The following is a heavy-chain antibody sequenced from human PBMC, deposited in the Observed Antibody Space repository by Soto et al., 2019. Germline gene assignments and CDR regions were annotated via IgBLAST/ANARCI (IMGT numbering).Heavy chain of an antibody. CDR2: INPTKTN. D-gene: IGHD3-22*01. CDR1: GGSFGGFR. CDR3: AIGSRDSSGYYPYDMDV. J-gene: IGHJ6*02. Sequence: QVRLQERGPGLLTPSETLSVRCAVDGGSFGGFRWCWVRQSPGKGLEWLGEINPTKTNRIIPSLKNRLSMSVHTAKTEFSLNLTSVTAADTAVYFCAIGSRDSSGYYPYDMDVWGQGITHIVSS. V-gene: IGHV4-34*01.